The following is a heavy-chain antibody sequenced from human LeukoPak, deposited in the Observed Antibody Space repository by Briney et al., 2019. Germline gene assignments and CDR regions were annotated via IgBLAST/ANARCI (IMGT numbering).Heavy chain of an antibody. Sequence: GGSLTLSCAPSGFMFSSYWMSWVRQPPGKGLEWVANKKEEGSERHYVHYVEGRFNISRDNAKDSLSLQMDSLRAEDTAVYYCVNRAWLVLWGQGTLVSVCS. CDR2: KKEEGSER. CDR3: VNRAWLVL. D-gene: IGHD5-12*01. CDR1: GFMFSSYW. V-gene: IGHV3-7*01. J-gene: IGHJ4*02.